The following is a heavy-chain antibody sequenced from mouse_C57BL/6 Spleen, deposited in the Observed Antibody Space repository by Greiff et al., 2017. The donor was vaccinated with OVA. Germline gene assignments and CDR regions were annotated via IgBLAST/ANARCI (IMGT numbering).Heavy chain of an antibody. Sequence: EVKLVESGGGLVKPGGSLKLSCAASGFTFSDYGMHWVRQAPEQGLEWVAYISSGSSTIYYAATVKGRFTISRDNAKNTLFLQMTSLRSEDTAMYYCARPSWFAYWGQGTLVTVSA. CDR1: GFTFSDYG. CDR3: ARPSWFAY. CDR2: ISSGSSTI. J-gene: IGHJ3*01. V-gene: IGHV5-17*01.